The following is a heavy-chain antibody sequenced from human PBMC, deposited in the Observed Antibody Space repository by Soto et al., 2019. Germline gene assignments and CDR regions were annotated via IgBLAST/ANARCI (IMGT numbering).Heavy chain of an antibody. Sequence: GASVKVSCKASGYTFTSYGISWVRQAPGQGLEWMGWISAYNGNTNYAQKLQGRVTMTTDTSTSTAYMELRSLRSDDTAVYYCARDVLRFLDWPSFDPWSQGTLVTVSS. J-gene: IGHJ5*02. CDR1: GYTFTSYG. V-gene: IGHV1-18*01. D-gene: IGHD3-3*01. CDR2: ISAYNGNT. CDR3: ARDVLRFLDWPSFDP.